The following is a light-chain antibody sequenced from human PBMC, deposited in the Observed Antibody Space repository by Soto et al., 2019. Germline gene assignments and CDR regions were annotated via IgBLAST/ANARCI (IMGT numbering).Light chain of an antibody. CDR3: QQYNNWPQT. CDR1: QRISSTF. CDR2: GAS. V-gene: IGKV3-15*01. Sequence: EIVLTQSPGTLSLSPGERASLSCRASQRISSTFLAWYQQKPGQAPRLLIYGASTRATGIPARFSGSGSGTEFTLTISSLQSEDFAVYYCQQYNNWPQTFGQGNKV. J-gene: IGKJ1*01.